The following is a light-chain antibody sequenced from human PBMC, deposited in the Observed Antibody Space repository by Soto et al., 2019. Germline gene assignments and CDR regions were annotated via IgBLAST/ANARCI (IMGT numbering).Light chain of an antibody. Sequence: QSALTQPASVSGSPGQSITISCTGTSSDVGGYNYVSWYQHHPGKAPKLMTYDVSNRPSGVSNRFSGSKSGNTASLTISGLQAEDEADYYCSSYTGSSTLVFGGGTKLTVL. CDR1: SSDVGGYNY. CDR3: SSYTGSSTLV. V-gene: IGLV2-14*03. CDR2: DVS. J-gene: IGLJ2*01.